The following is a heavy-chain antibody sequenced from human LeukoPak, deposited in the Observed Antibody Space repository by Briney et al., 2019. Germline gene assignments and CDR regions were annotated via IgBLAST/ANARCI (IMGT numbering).Heavy chain of an antibody. J-gene: IGHJ4*02. D-gene: IGHD3-16*02. V-gene: IGHV4-39*01. Sequence: SETLSLTCTVSGGSISSSSYYWGWIRQPPGKGLEWIGSIYYSGSTYYNPSLKSRVTISVDTSKNQFSLKLSSVTAADTAVYYCVRHGRDYIWGSYRLDYWGQGTLVTVSS. CDR2: IYYSGST. CDR1: GGSISSSSYY. CDR3: VRHGRDYIWGSYRLDY.